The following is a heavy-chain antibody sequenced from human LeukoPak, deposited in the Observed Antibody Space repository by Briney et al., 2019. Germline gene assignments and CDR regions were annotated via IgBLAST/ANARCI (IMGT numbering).Heavy chain of an antibody. V-gene: IGHV1-8*03. CDR3: AREGPDAFDI. Sequence: ASVKVSCKASGYTFTGYSIHWVRQAPGQGLEWMGWMNPNSGNTGYAQKFQGRVTITRNTSISTAYMELSSLRSEDTAVYYCAREGPDAFDIWGQGTMVTVSS. CDR2: MNPNSGNT. J-gene: IGHJ3*02. CDR1: GYTFTGYS.